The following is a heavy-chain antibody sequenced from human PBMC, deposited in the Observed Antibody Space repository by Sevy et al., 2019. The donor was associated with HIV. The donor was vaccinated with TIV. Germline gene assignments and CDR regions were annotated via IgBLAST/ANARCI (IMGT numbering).Heavy chain of an antibody. J-gene: IGHJ4*02. CDR1: GHTLNQLS. V-gene: IGHV1-24*01. D-gene: IGHD3-22*01. CDR3: ASAREYYEDNSGYFDY. CDR2: FDPEDGET. Sequence: ASLKVSCKVSGHTLNQLSMHWVRQAPGKGLEWMRRFDPEDGETIYAQRFQGRFTMTEDTSTDTAYMHLSSLRSEDTAVYYCASAREYYEDNSGYFDYWGQGTLVTVSS.